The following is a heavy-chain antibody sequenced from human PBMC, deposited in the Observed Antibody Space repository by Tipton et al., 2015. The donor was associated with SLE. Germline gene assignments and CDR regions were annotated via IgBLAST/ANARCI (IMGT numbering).Heavy chain of an antibody. CDR1: GGSFSAYY. D-gene: IGHD4-17*01. CDR2: INHSGST. J-gene: IGHJ4*02. V-gene: IGHV4-34*01. CDR3: ARGLYGDEPGY. Sequence: TLSLTCAVYGGSFSAYYWSWIRQPPGKGLEWIGEINHSGSTNYNPSLKSRVTISVDTSKNQFSLKLTSLTAADTAVYYCARGLYGDEPGYWGQGTLVTVSS.